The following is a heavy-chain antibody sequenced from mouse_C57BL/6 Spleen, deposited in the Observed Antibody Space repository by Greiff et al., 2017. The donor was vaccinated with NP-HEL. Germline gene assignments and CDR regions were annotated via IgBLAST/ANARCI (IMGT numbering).Heavy chain of an antibody. CDR1: GYTFTDYE. Sequence: VKLVESGAELVRPGASVTLSCKASGYTFTDYEMHWVKQTPVHGLEWIGAIDPETGGTAYNQKFKGKAILTADKSSSTAYMELRSLTSEDSAVYYCTRDNYDYLYYAMDYWGQGTSVTVSS. CDR2: IDPETGGT. D-gene: IGHD2-4*01. J-gene: IGHJ4*01. CDR3: TRDNYDYLYYAMDY. V-gene: IGHV1-15*01.